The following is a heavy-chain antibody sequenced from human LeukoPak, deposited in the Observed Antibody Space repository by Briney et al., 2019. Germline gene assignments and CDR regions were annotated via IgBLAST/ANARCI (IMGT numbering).Heavy chain of an antibody. CDR2: IYYSGST. J-gene: IGHJ4*02. CDR1: GVSISSYY. CDR3: ARDRDQGLDY. D-gene: IGHD3-10*01. Sequence: PSETLSLTCTVSGVSISSYYWSWIRQPPGKGLEWIGYIYYSGSTNYNPSLKRRVTISVDTSKNQFSLKLSSVTAADTAVYYCARDRDQGLDYWGQGTLVTVSS. V-gene: IGHV4-59*01.